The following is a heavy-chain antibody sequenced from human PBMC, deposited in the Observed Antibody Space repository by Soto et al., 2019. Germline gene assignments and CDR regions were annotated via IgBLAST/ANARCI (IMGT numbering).Heavy chain of an antibody. Sequence: EVQLVESGGGMVQPGGSLRLSCAASGFTVSSNYMSWVRQAPEKGLEWVSVIYSGGSTYYADSVKGRFTISRHNSKNTLYLQMNSLRAEDTAVYYCARGVEYSSSWYYFDYWGQGTLVTVSS. D-gene: IGHD6-13*01. V-gene: IGHV3-53*04. CDR3: ARGVEYSSSWYYFDY. CDR1: GFTVSSNY. J-gene: IGHJ4*02. CDR2: IYSGGST.